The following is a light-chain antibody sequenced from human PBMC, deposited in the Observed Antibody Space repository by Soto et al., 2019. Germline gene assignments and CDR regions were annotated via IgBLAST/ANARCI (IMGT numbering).Light chain of an antibody. CDR3: QQYNNWPQT. Sequence: EVVLSQSPGTLSLSPGERATLSCRTSQSVNNNYLAWYQQKPGQAPRLLIYGASSRATGIPDRFSGSGSGTDFTLTISSLQSEDFAVYYCQQYNNWPQTFGQGTKVDIK. CDR2: GAS. V-gene: IGKV3-20*01. J-gene: IGKJ1*01. CDR1: QSVNNNY.